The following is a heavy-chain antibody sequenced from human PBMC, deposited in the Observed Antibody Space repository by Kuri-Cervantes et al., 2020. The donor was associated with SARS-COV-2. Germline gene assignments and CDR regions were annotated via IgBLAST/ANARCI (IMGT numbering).Heavy chain of an antibody. D-gene: IGHD2-2*01. CDR2: ISSSSSTI. CDR3: ARGYCSSTSCPPYYYYGMDV. J-gene: IGHJ6*02. Sequence: GESLKISCAASGFTLSSYSMNWVRQAPGKGLEWVSFISSSSSTIYYADSVKGRFTISRDNAKNSLYLQMNSLRDEDTAVYYCARGYCSSTSCPPYYYYGMDVWGQGTTVTVSS. V-gene: IGHV3-48*02. CDR1: GFTLSSYS.